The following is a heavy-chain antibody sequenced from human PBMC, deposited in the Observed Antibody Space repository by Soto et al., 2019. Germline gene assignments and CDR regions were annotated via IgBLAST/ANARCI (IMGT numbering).Heavy chain of an antibody. D-gene: IGHD2-8*01. CDR2: IYYSGST. CDR1: GGSISSGGYY. V-gene: IGHV4-31*03. CDR3: EKNGQPPYYYYGMEV. J-gene: IGHJ6*02. Sequence: PSETLSLTCTVSGGSISSGGYYWSWIRQHPGKGLEWIGYIYYSGSTYYNPSLKSRVTISVDTSKNQLSLKLSSVTAADTAVYYCEKNGQPPYYYYGMEVWGQGTTVTVSS.